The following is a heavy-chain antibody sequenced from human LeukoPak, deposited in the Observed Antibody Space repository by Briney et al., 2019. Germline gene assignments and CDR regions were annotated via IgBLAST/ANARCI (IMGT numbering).Heavy chain of an antibody. CDR3: ARDGNYYDSSGYLTFDY. CDR2: ISSNGDST. V-gene: IGHV3-23*01. CDR1: GFTFSIYA. D-gene: IGHD3-22*01. J-gene: IGHJ4*02. Sequence: PGGSLRLSCAASGFTFSIYAITWVRQAPGKGLEWVSTISSNGDSTYYADSVRGRFTISRDNSRNTLYLQMNSLRVEDTAVYYCARDGNYYDSSGYLTFDYWGQGTLVTVSS.